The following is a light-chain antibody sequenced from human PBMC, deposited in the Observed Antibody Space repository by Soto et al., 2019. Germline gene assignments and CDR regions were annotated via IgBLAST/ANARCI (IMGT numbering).Light chain of an antibody. CDR2: GAS. CDR3: QQYGTSPLT. Sequence: ETVLTQSPGTLSLSPGERATLSCRASQSVKNDYLAWYQQRPGLAPRLLIFGASGRATGIPDRFSGSGSGTDFTLTISRLEPEYFAIYYCQQYGTSPLTFGGGTKVEIK. J-gene: IGKJ4*01. V-gene: IGKV3-20*01. CDR1: QSVKNDY.